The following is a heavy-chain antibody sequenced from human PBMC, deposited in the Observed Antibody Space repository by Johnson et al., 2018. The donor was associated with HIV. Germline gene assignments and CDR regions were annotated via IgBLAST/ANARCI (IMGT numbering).Heavy chain of an antibody. CDR2: ISGSGGST. D-gene: IGHD5-18*01. CDR3: ARDWGTIQLWSSGAFDI. V-gene: IGHV3-23*04. CDR1: GFTFSSYA. Sequence: MLLVESGGGLVQPGGSLRLSCAASGFTFSSYAMNWVRQAPGKGLEWVSVISGSGGSTYHADSVKGRFTISRDNAKNSLYLQMNSLRDEDTAVYYCARDWGTIQLWSSGAFDIWGQGTMVTVSP. J-gene: IGHJ3*02.